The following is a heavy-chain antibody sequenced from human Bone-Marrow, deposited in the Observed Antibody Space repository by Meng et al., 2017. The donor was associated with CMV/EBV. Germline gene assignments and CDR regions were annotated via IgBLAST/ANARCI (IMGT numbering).Heavy chain of an antibody. J-gene: IGHJ4*02. V-gene: IGHV4-39*06. CDR1: GASMSRYY. CDR2: IYYSGST. Sequence: SETLSLTCTVSGASMSRYYWSWIRQPPGKGLEWIGSIYYSGSTYSNPSLKSRVAISVDTSKNQFPLKLSSVTAADTAVYYCARVGYCTNGLCLYPSFFDYWGQGTLVTVSS. D-gene: IGHD2-8*01. CDR3: ARVGYCTNGLCLYPSFFDY.